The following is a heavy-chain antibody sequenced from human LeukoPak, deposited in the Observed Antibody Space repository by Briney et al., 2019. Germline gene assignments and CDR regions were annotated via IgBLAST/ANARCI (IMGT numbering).Heavy chain of an antibody. J-gene: IGHJ5*02. CDR1: GFTFSDYY. CDR3: ARGSAAAGIGVDP. D-gene: IGHD6-13*01. Sequence: GGSLRLSCAASGFTFSDYYMSWIRQAPGKGLEWVSYISSSSSYTHYADSVKGRFTISRDNAKNSLYLQMNSLRAEDTAVYYCARGSAAAGIGVDPWGQGTLVTVSS. CDR2: ISSSSSYT. V-gene: IGHV3-11*06.